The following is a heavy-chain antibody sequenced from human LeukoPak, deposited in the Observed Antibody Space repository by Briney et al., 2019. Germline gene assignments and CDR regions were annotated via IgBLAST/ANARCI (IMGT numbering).Heavy chain of an antibody. V-gene: IGHV3-20*04. J-gene: IGHJ3*02. Sequence: PGGSLRFSCAASGCTFDDYGMSWVLQAPGKGLEWVSGINWNGGSTGYADSVTGRFTISRENAKNSLYLQMNSLRAEDTALYYCARSNIDIVATYAFDIWGQGTMVTVSS. CDR2: INWNGGST. CDR3: ARSNIDIVATYAFDI. CDR1: GCTFDDYG. D-gene: IGHD5-12*01.